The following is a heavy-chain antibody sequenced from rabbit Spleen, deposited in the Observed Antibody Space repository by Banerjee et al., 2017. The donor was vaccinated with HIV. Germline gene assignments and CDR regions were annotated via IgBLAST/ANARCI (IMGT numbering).Heavy chain of an antibody. CDR3: ARGYPAISDAFNL. V-gene: IGHV1S40*01. CDR2: INTGSSGST. CDR1: GFSFGDRDV. D-gene: IGHD7-1*01. J-gene: IGHJ4*01. Sequence: QSLEESGGGLVKPKGSLTLTCKASGFSFGDRDVMCWVRQAPGKGLEWIACINTGSSGSTYYASWAKGRFTISKTSSTTMTLQMTSLTAADTANYFCARGYPAISDAFNLWGPGTLVTVS.